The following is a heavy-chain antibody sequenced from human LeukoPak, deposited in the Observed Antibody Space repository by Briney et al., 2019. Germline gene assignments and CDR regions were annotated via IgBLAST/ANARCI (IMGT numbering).Heavy chain of an antibody. CDR3: AKDYGLLWFGELLPGYFDY. Sequence: GGSLRLSCAASGFTFDDYAMHWARQAPGKGLEWVSGISWNSGSIGYADSVKGRFTISRDNAKNSLYLQMNSLRAEDTALYYCAKDYGLLWFGELLPGYFDYWGQGTLVTVSS. J-gene: IGHJ4*02. D-gene: IGHD3-10*01. CDR1: GFTFDDYA. V-gene: IGHV3-9*01. CDR2: ISWNSGSI.